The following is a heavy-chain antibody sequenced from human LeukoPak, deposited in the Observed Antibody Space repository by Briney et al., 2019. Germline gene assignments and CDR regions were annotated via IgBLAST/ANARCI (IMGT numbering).Heavy chain of an antibody. CDR1: GGSISSLY. J-gene: IGHJ4*02. CDR3: ARHRAYSSSSPFDY. Sequence: SETLSLTCSVSGGSISSLYWSWIRQPPGKGLEWIGYIYYTGSTNYNPSLKSRVTMFADMSKNQFSLRLSSVTAADTAVYYCARHRAYSSSSPFDYWGQGTLVTVSS. CDR2: IYYTGST. V-gene: IGHV4-59*08. D-gene: IGHD6-6*01.